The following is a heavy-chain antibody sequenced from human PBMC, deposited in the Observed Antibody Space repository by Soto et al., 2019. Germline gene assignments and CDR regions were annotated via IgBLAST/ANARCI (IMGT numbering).Heavy chain of an antibody. CDR2: VYHTGRT. Sequence: SETLSLTCTVSGGSFKSGSYSWSWIRQPPGKGLEWIGYVYHTGRTSYNPSLKGRVSISMDTSKNQFSLNLDSVTAADTAVYFCARDFAYFDSWGQGTLVTVSS. V-gene: IGHV4-61*01. CDR1: GGSFKSGSYS. CDR3: ARDFAYFDS. D-gene: IGHD3-3*01. J-gene: IGHJ4*02.